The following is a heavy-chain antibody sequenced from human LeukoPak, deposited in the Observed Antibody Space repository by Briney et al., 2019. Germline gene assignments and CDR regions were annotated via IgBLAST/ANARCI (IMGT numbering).Heavy chain of an antibody. CDR3: AREGRWLQLTAMKNAFDI. V-gene: IGHV3-33*01. CDR2: IWYDGSNK. J-gene: IGHJ3*02. Sequence: PGGSLRLSCAASGFTFSSYGMHWVRQAPGKGLEWVAVIWYDGSNKYYADSVKGRFTISRDNSKNTLYLQMNSLRAEDTAVYYCAREGRWLQLTAMKNAFDIWGQGTMVTVSS. CDR1: GFTFSSYG. D-gene: IGHD5-24*01.